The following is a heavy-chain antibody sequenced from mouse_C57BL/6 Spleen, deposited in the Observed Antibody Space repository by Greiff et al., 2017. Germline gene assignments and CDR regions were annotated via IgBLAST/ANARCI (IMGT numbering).Heavy chain of an antibody. CDR3: ARSDSSGYGFAY. CDR2: IHPSDSDT. J-gene: IGHJ3*01. Sequence: VQLQQPGAELVKPGASVKVSCKASGYTFTSYWMHWVKQRPGQGLEWIGRIHPSDSDTNYNQKFKGKATLTVDKSSSTAYMQLSSLTSADSAVYYCARSDSSGYGFAYWGQGTRVTVSA. D-gene: IGHD3-2*02. V-gene: IGHV1-74*01. CDR1: GYTFTSYW.